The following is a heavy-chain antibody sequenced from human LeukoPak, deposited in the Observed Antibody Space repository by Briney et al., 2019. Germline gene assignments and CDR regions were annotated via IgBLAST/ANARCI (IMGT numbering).Heavy chain of an antibody. D-gene: IGHD3-10*01. CDR3: ARDLEYYGSGDGVDY. CDR2: ISYDGSNK. CDR1: GFTFSSYG. J-gene: IGHJ4*02. Sequence: GRSLRLSCAASGFTFSSYGMHWVRQAPGKGLEWVAVISYDGSNKYYADSVKGRFTISRDNSKNTLYLQMNSLRAEDTAVYYCARDLEYYGSGDGVDYWGQGTLVTVSS. V-gene: IGHV3-30*03.